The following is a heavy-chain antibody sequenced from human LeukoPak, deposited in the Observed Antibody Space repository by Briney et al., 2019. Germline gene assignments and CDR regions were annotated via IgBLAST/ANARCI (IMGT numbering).Heavy chain of an antibody. Sequence: GGSLRLSCAASGFSFSSYAMSWVRQAPGKGLEWVSSVSESGDGTYYADSVMGRFIISRDNSRKTFHLQMDSLRADDTAIYYCAKGKVNHLGALDFWGQGTLVTVSS. V-gene: IGHV3-23*01. CDR2: VSESGDGT. J-gene: IGHJ4*02. CDR1: GFSFSSYA. D-gene: IGHD1-26*01. CDR3: AKGKVNHLGALDF.